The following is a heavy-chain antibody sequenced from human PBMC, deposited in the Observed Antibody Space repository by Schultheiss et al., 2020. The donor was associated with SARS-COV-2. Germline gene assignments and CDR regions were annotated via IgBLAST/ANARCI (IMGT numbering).Heavy chain of an antibody. CDR3: ARGGGITIFGVAPINNYYYYYYMDV. D-gene: IGHD3-3*01. CDR1: GFTVSSNY. J-gene: IGHJ6*03. CDR2: IYSGGST. V-gene: IGHV3-53*01. Sequence: GGSLRLSCAASGFTVSSNYMSWVRQAPGKGLEWVSVIYSGGSTYYADSVKGRFTISRDNSKNTLYLQMNSLRAEDTAVYYCARGGGITIFGVAPINNYYYYYYMDVWGKGTTVTVS.